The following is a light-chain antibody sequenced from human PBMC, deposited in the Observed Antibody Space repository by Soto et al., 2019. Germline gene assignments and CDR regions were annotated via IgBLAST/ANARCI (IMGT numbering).Light chain of an antibody. CDR3: QQIYSAPLT. CDR1: QSIATY. V-gene: IGKV1-39*01. Sequence: DIQMTQSPSSLSASVGDRVTITCRASQSIATYLNWYRQKPGKAPKLLIYAASSLQSGVPSRFSGSGSETEFTLSISSLQPEDFATYFCQQIYSAPLTFGGGPKVEIK. J-gene: IGKJ4*01. CDR2: AAS.